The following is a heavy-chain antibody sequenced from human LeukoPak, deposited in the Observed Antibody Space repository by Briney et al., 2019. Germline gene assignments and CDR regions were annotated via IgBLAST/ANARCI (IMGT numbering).Heavy chain of an antibody. CDR3: ARDLDV. J-gene: IGHJ6*02. CDR1: GFTFSSYA. Sequence: GGSLRLSCAASGFTFSSYAMHWVRQAPGKGLEWVAVISYDGSNKYYADSVKGRFTISRDNSKNTLYLQMNSLRAEDTAVYYCARDLDVWGQGTTVTVSS. V-gene: IGHV3-30-3*01. CDR2: ISYDGSNK.